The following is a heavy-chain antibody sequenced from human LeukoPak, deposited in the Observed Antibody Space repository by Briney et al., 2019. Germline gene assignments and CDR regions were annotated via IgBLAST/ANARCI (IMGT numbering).Heavy chain of an antibody. CDR3: ARDTRDGIDY. V-gene: IGHV3-72*01. CDR2: TKHKAHSYTT. D-gene: IGHD5-24*01. J-gene: IGHJ4*02. Sequence: GGSLRLSCAASGFRFSHHYMDWVRQAPGKGLEWVGRTKHKAHSYTTDYAASVKDRFIISRDDSKNSLFLQMNSLKTEDTAMHYCARDTRDGIDYWGQGTLVSVSS. CDR1: GFRFSHHY.